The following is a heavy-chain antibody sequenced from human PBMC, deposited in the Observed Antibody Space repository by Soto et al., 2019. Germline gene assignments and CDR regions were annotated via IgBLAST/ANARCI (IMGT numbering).Heavy chain of an antibody. CDR1: GYTFTSYG. CDR2: ISAYNGNT. V-gene: IGHV1-18*04. CDR3: ARGDMVYDFWSGYPRGPYYFDY. D-gene: IGHD3-3*01. Sequence: ASVKVSCKASGYTFTSYGISWVRQAPGQGLEWMGWISAYNGNTNYAQKLQGRVTMTTDTSTSTAYMELRSLRSDDTAVYYCARGDMVYDFWSGYPRGPYYFDYWGQGTLVTVPQ. J-gene: IGHJ4*02.